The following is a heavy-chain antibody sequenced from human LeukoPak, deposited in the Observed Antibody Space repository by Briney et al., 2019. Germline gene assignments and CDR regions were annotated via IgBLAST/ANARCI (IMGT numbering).Heavy chain of an antibody. V-gene: IGHV4-30-2*01. Sequence: SQTLSLTCAVSGGSISSGGYSWSWIRQPPGKGLEWIGYIYHSGSTYYNPPLKSRVTISVDTSKNQFSLKLSSVTAADTAVYYCASTIPPYYYDSSGYYRDYWGQGTLVTVSS. CDR2: IYHSGST. CDR3: ASTIPPYYYDSSGYYRDY. D-gene: IGHD3-22*01. CDR1: GGSISSGGYS. J-gene: IGHJ4*02.